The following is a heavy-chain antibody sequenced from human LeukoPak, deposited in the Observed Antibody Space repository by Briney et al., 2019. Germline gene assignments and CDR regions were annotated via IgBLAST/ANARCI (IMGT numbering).Heavy chain of an antibody. CDR1: GYTFIAYY. V-gene: IGHV1-2*02. D-gene: IGHD6-6*01. J-gene: IGHJ3*02. CDR3: AREGYSRSSGAYDI. Sequence: ASVKVSCKASGYTFIAYYMHWVRQAPGQGLEWMGWISPNSGATNYAQKFQGRVTITRDTSITTAYMELSSLRSDDTAVYYCAREGYSRSSGAYDIWGQGTMVTVSS. CDR2: ISPNSGAT.